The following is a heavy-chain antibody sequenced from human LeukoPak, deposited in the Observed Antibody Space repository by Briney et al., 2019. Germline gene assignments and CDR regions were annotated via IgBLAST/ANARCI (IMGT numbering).Heavy chain of an antibody. J-gene: IGHJ3*02. CDR2: IIPIFGTA. D-gene: IGHD5-24*01. CDR3: AIFSVEMATIDAFDI. Sequence: VASVKVSCKASGGTFSSYAISWVRQAPGQGLEWMGRIIPIFGTANYAQKFQGRVTITTDESTSTAYMELGSLRSEDTAVYYCAIFSVEMATIDAFDIWGQGTMVTVSS. CDR1: GGTFSSYA. V-gene: IGHV1-69*05.